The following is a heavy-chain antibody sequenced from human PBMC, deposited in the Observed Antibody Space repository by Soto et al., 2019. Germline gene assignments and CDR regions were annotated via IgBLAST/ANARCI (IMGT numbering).Heavy chain of an antibody. D-gene: IGHD3-16*01. CDR3: AKNDHPPYYYFGLDV. CDR2: ISGYNGDT. CDR1: GYTFTRYG. J-gene: IGHJ6*02. V-gene: IGHV1-18*01. Sequence: QGHLVQSGAEVKKPGTSVKVSCKASGYTFTRYGISWVRQAPGQGLERMGWISGYNGDTNYAQNPQYRVTMTRDTTTSTAYMELRSQPSVDTAVYYCAKNDHPPYYYFGLDVWGQGDTVT.